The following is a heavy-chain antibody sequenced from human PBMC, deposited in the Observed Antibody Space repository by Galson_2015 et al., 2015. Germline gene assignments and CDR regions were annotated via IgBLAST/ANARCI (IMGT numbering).Heavy chain of an antibody. CDR1: GFTFSTYG. D-gene: IGHD2-15*01. CDR3: TTDTGCSGGRCSDSF. J-gene: IGHJ4*02. CDR2: ISYDGSNK. Sequence: SLRLSCAASGFTFSTYGMHWVRQAPGKGLEWVAIISYDGSNKYSADSVKGRFTISRDNSKNTLYLQMNSLRAEDTAVYYCTTDTGCSGGRCSDSFWGQGTLVTVSS. V-gene: IGHV3-30*03.